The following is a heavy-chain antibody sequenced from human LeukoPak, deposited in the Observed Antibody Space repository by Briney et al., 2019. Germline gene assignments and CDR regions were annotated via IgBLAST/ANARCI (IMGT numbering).Heavy chain of an antibody. CDR1: GYTFTSYD. D-gene: IGHD3-3*01. J-gene: IGHJ4*02. CDR2: IIPIFGTA. V-gene: IGHV1-69*13. Sequence: SVKVSCKASGYTFTSYDINWVRQAPGQGLEWMGGIIPIFGTANYAQKFQGRVTITADESTSTAYMELSSLRSEDTAVYYCARSRSVILEWLLFDYWGQGTLVTVSS. CDR3: ARSRSVILEWLLFDY.